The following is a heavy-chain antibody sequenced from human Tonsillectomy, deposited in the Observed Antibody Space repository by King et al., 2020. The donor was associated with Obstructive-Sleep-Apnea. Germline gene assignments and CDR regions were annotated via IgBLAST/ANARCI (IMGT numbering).Heavy chain of an antibody. CDR2: MNPNSGNT. J-gene: IGHJ4*02. CDR1: GYTFTSYD. CDR3: ASIDVGYCSSTSCHDY. V-gene: IGHV1-8*01. Sequence: VQLVESGAEVKKPGASVKVSCKASGYTFTSYDINWVRQASGQGLEWMGWMNPNSGNTGYAQNFQGRGTMTRNTSISTDYMELSSLRSEDTAVYYCASIDVGYCSSTSCHDYWGQGTLVTVSS. D-gene: IGHD2-2*01.